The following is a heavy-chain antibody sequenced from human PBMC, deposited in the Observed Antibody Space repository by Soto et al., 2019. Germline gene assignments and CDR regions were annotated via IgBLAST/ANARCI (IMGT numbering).Heavy chain of an antibody. CDR3: ARDLGQIRTGGYCSGTSCPNSYGMDV. V-gene: IGHV1-18*01. CDR1: GYTFTSYG. Sequence: ASVKVSCKASGYTFTSYGISWVRQAPGQGLEWMGWISAYNGNTNYAQKLQGRVIMTTDTSTSTAYMELRSLRSDDTAVYYCARDLGQIRTGGYCSGTSCPNSYGMDVWGQGTTVTVSS. J-gene: IGHJ6*02. D-gene: IGHD2-2*01. CDR2: ISAYNGNT.